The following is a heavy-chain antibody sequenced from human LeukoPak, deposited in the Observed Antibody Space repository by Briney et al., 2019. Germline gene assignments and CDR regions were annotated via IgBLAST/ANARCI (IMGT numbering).Heavy chain of an antibody. V-gene: IGHV4-39*07. CDR2: SIMGGP. J-gene: IGHJ4*02. CDR1: FGSISSDSHY. Sequence: PSETLSLTCTVSFGSISSDSHYWGWIRQPQEIDWSGLRVSIMGGPYNPSLKSRVTTSVDTSKNQSSLRLTSVTAADTAVYYCARQGAITYAYFDYWSQGTLVTVSS. CDR3: ARQGAITYAYFDY. D-gene: IGHD2-2*01.